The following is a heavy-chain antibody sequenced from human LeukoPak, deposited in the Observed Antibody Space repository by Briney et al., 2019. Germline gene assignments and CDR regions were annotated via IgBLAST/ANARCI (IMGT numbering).Heavy chain of an antibody. Sequence: GGSLRLSCAASGFTFSSYGMHWVRQAPGKGLEWVSLISWDGSNTYYADSVKGRFTISRDNSKNSLYLQMNSLRAEDTALYYCTKVKWAVDCTTTSCPYFDYWGQGTLVTVSS. CDR2: ISWDGSNT. J-gene: IGHJ4*02. V-gene: IGHV3-43D*03. CDR1: GFTFSSYG. D-gene: IGHD2-2*01. CDR3: TKVKWAVDCTTTSCPYFDY.